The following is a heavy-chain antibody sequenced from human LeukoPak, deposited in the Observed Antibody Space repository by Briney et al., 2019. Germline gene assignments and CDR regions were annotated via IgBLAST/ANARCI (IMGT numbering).Heavy chain of an antibody. Sequence: ASVKVSCKASGYTFSSYYMNWVRQAPGQGLEWMGIINPSRGSTSYAQKFQGRVTMTRDTSTNTVYMELSSLRSEDTAVYYCASGSYYYDSSGLDYWAREPWSPSPQ. V-gene: IGHV1-46*01. CDR3: ASGSYYYDSSGLDY. J-gene: IGHJ4*02. CDR2: INPSRGST. D-gene: IGHD3-22*01. CDR1: GYTFSSYY.